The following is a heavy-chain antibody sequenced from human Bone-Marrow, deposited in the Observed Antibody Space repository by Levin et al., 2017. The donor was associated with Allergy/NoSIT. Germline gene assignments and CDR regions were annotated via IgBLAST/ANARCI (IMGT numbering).Heavy chain of an antibody. CDR1: GYTFTGFH. CDR3: ARIKSTLRTWADEHFDY. D-gene: IGHD5/OR15-5a*01. V-gene: IGHV1-2*02. J-gene: IGHJ4*02. Sequence: PGASVKVSCKASGYTFTGFHMHWVRQAPGQGLEWMAWINPTTGGTNYGQKFQGRVTVTRDTSISTVYMELRSLRSDDTAVYYCARIKSTLRTWADEHFDYWGQGTLVTVSS. CDR2: INPTTGGT.